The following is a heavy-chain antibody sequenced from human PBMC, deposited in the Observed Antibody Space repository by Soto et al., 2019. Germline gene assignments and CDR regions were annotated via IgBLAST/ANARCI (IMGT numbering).Heavy chain of an antibody. Sequence: QVQLVQSGAEVKKPGASVKVSCETSGYTFTSYYMHWERQAPGQELEWMGIINPSGGSTSYAQKSPGRVTMTRDTSTSTVYMELSSLRSEDTAVYYCARLLGWGFDYWGQGTLVTVSS. CDR2: INPSGGST. CDR1: GYTFTSYY. J-gene: IGHJ4*02. D-gene: IGHD1-26*01. V-gene: IGHV1-46*01. CDR3: ARLLGWGFDY.